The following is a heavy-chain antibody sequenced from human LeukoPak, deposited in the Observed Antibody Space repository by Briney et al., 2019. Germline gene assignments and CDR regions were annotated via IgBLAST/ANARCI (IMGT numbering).Heavy chain of an antibody. CDR3: AGSNYYDSSGYYHTYYFDY. Sequence: KPSETLSLTCAVYGGSFSGYYWSWIRQPPGKGLEWIGEINHSGSTNYNPSLKSRVTISVDTSKNQFSLKLSSVTAADTAVYYCAGSNYYDSSGYYHTYYFDYWGQGTLVTVSS. CDR1: GGSFSGYY. J-gene: IGHJ4*02. V-gene: IGHV4-34*01. D-gene: IGHD3-22*01. CDR2: INHSGST.